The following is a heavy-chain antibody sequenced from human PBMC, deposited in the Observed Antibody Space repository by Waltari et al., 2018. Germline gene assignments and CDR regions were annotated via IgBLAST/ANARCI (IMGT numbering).Heavy chain of an antibody. D-gene: IGHD6-19*01. CDR1: GFSFSTYG. Sequence: QVQLVESGGVVVQPGRSLRLSCAASGFSFSTYGMHWVRQAPGKGLGGVALIWNDGSNKYYADSVKGRFTISRDNSKNTLYLQMNSLTTEDTAIYYCAKAGRAVAGTWVDYFDSWGQGTQVTVSS. V-gene: IGHV3-33*06. J-gene: IGHJ4*02. CDR3: AKAGRAVAGTWVDYFDS. CDR2: IWNDGSNK.